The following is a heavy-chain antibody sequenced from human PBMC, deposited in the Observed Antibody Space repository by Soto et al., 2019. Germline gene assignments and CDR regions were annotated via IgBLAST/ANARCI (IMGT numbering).Heavy chain of an antibody. J-gene: IGHJ4*02. Sequence: VQLVESGGGLVQPGGSLRLSCAASGFVFGSYSMNWVRQAPGKGLQWVAYISSSSGTTYYGDSLKGRFTISRDNAKNSLYLQINSLRAEDTAVYYCARALYSSGWHEGFVDYWGQGTLVTVS. CDR2: ISSSSGTT. D-gene: IGHD6-19*01. CDR3: ARALYSSGWHEGFVDY. CDR1: GFVFGSYS. V-gene: IGHV3-48*01.